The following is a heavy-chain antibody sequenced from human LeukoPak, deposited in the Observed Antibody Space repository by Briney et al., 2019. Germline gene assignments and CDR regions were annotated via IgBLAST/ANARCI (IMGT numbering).Heavy chain of an antibody. D-gene: IGHD6-19*01. CDR3: ARWDDSAWVFGT. CDR2: FTLGGSGTT. CDR1: GASITTYS. V-gene: IGHV4-4*09. Sequence: SETLSLTCTVSGASITTYSWNWLRQSPGKGLEWIGYFTLGGSGTTSYTSSLKSRVTISRDTSKNQLSLKLTSVTAADTAVYYCARWDDSAWVFGTWGPGTLVTVSS. J-gene: IGHJ5*02.